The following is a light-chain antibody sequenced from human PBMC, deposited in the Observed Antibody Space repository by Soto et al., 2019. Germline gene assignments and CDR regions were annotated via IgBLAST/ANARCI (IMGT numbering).Light chain of an antibody. CDR3: QKCDYLPI. CDR2: DAS. CDR1: HDITSS. J-gene: IGKJ3*01. Sequence: GDRVTITCQASHDITSSLNWYQHKPGKAPKLLIYDASILEAGVPSRFSGSGSGTDFTFTISSLQPEDVATYYCQKCDYLPIFGPGTTVDFK. V-gene: IGKV1-33*01.